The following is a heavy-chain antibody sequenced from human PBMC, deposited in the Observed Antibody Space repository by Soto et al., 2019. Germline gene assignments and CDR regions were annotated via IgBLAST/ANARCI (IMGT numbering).Heavy chain of an antibody. CDR3: ARDKITGLFDY. Sequence: SETLSLTCAVSGGSISSNGYSWSWIRQSPGKGLEWIGHMHHSGSTNYNPSLKSRVTISVDTSKNQFSLKLTSVTAADTAVYYCARDKITGLFDYWGQGTLVTVSS. V-gene: IGHV4-30-2*06. D-gene: IGHD2-8*02. J-gene: IGHJ4*02. CDR1: GGSISSNGYS. CDR2: MHHSGST.